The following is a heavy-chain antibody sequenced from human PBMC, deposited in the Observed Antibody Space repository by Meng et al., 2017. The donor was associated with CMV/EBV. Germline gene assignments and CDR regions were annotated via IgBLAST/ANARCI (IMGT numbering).Heavy chain of an antibody. Sequence: ASVKVSCKASRYTFTSYDINWVRQATGQGLEWMGWMNPNSGNTGYAQKFQGRVTITRNTSISTAYMELSSLRSEDTAVYYCARVELNTAMSGYGMDVWGQGTTVTVSS. CDR1: RYTFTSYD. D-gene: IGHD5-18*01. CDR3: ARVELNTAMSGYGMDV. CDR2: MNPNSGNT. J-gene: IGHJ6*02. V-gene: IGHV1-8*03.